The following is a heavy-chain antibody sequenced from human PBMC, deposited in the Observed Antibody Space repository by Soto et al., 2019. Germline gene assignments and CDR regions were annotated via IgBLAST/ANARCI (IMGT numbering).Heavy chain of an antibody. J-gene: IGHJ6*02. Sequence: EVQLLESGGGLVQPGGYLRLSCAASGFTFSTYAMSWVRQAPGKGLAWVSTISGRGTGTYYADSVKGSFTISRDNSENMVFLQMSSLGAEHTVVYVCAKEDRRFGGVPAGAAMDVWGQGTTVPVSS. V-gene: IGHV3-23*01. CDR1: GFTFSTYA. CDR3: AKEDRRFGGVPAGAAMDV. CDR2: ISGRGTGT. D-gene: IGHD2-2*01.